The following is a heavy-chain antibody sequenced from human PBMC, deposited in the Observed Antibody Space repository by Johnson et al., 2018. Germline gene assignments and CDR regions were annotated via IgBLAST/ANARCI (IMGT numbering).Heavy chain of an antibody. Sequence: QVQLVQSGGGVVQPGRSLRLSCAASGFTFSSYGMHWVRQAPGKGLEWVAVIWYDGSNKYYADSVKGRFTIPRDNSKNTLYLQMNSLRAEDTAVYYCATLRADYYDSSGYDAFDIWGQGTMVTVSS. V-gene: IGHV3-33*01. CDR3: ATLRADYYDSSGYDAFDI. J-gene: IGHJ3*02. D-gene: IGHD3-22*01. CDR2: IWYDGSNK. CDR1: GFTFSSYG.